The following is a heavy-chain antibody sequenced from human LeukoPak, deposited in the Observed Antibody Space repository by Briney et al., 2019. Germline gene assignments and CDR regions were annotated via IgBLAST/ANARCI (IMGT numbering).Heavy chain of an antibody. D-gene: IGHD3-22*01. V-gene: IGHV3-21*01. Sequence: GGSLRLSCAASGFTFSSYSMNWVRQAPGKGLEWVSSISSSSIYIYYADSVKGRFTISRDNAKNSLYLQMNSLRAEDTAVYYCASGEMYYYDSSGADYWCQGTLVTVSS. CDR2: ISSSSIYI. J-gene: IGHJ4*02. CDR1: GFTFSSYS. CDR3: ASGEMYYYDSSGADY.